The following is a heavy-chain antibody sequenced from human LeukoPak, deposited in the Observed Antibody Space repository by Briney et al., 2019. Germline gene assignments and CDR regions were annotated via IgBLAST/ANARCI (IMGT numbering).Heavy chain of an antibody. D-gene: IGHD6-6*01. Sequence: GGSLRLSCAASGFTFSSYSMNWVRQAPGKGLEWVSYISSSSSTIYYADSVKGRFTISRDNAKNSLYLQMNSLRAEDTAVYYCARSGYSSSGRVYYYYMDVWGKGTTVTVSS. J-gene: IGHJ6*03. CDR1: GFTFSSYS. V-gene: IGHV3-48*01. CDR2: ISSSSSTI. CDR3: ARSGYSSSGRVYYYYMDV.